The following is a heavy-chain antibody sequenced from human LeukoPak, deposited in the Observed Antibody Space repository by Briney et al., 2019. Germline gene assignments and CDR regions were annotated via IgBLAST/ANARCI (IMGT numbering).Heavy chain of an antibody. J-gene: IGHJ5*02. CDR3: ARDRGYSGYPSSFDP. CDR1: GYSISSGYY. Sequence: PSETLSLTCGVSGYSISSGYYWSWIRQPPGKGLEWSGYIYYSGSTNYNPSLKSRVTISVDTSKNQFSLKLSSVTAADTAVYYCARDRGYSGYPSSFDPWGQGTLVTVSS. D-gene: IGHD5-12*01. CDR2: IYYSGST. V-gene: IGHV4-61*01.